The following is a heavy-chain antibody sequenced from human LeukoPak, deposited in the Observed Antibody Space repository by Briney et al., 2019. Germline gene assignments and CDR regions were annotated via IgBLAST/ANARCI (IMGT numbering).Heavy chain of an antibody. D-gene: IGHD1-26*01. V-gene: IGHV4-34*01. J-gene: IGHJ4*02. Sequence: SETLPLTCAVYGGPFSGYYWSWIRQPPGKGLEWIGEINHSGSTNYNPSLKSRVTISVDTSKNQFSLKLSSVSAADTPGHYFARGLTKRGAPFWGQGTLVTVSS. CDR3: ARGLTKRGAPF. CDR1: GGPFSGYY. CDR2: INHSGST.